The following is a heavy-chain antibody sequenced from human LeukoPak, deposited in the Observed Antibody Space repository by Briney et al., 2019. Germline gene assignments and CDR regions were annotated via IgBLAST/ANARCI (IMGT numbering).Heavy chain of an antibody. V-gene: IGHV3-30*18. D-gene: IGHD3-3*01. CDR3: AKDTGSWSGYQYYYYYYGMDV. CDR2: ISYDGSNK. CDR1: GFTFSSYG. Sequence: GGSLRLSCAASGFTFSSYGMHWVRQAPGKGLEWVAVISYDGSNKYYADSVKGRFTISRDNSKNTLYLQMNSLRAEDTAVYYCAKDTGSWSGYQYYYYYYGMDVWGQGTTVTVSS. J-gene: IGHJ6*02.